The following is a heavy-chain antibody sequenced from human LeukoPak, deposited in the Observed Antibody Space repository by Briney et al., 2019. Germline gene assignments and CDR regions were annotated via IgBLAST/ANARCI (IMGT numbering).Heavy chain of an antibody. CDR3: ARASKQLVFGWFDP. V-gene: IGHV1-2*02. D-gene: IGHD6-13*01. CDR2: INPNSGGT. Sequence: ASVKVSCKASGYTFTGYYMHWVRQAPGQGLEWMGWINPNSGGTNYAQKFQGRVTMTRDTSISTAYMELSRLRSDDTAVYYCARASKQLVFGWFDPWGRGTLVTVSS. CDR1: GYTFTGYY. J-gene: IGHJ5*02.